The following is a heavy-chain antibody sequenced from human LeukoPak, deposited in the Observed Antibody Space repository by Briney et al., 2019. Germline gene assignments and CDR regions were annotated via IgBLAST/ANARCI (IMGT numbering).Heavy chain of an antibody. CDR2: IYTSGST. J-gene: IGHJ4*02. CDR3: ARDPGSGYGDY. V-gene: IGHV4-61*02. D-gene: IGHD3-22*01. Sequence: SQTLSLTCTVSGNSISSGDYYWSWIRQPAGKGLEWIGRIYTSGSTTYNPSLKSRVTISGDTSKNQFSLKLSSVTAADTAVYYCARDPGSGYGDYWGQGTLVTVSS. CDR1: GNSISSGDYY.